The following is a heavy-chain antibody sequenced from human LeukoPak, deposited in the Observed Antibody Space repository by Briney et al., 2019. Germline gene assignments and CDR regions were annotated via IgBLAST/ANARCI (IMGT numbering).Heavy chain of an antibody. J-gene: IGHJ4*02. Sequence: PGGSLRLSCAASGFTFSSYSVNWVRQGPGKGLEWVSYINSGSSTIFYADSVKGRFTISRDNAKNSLYLQMNSLRAEDTAVYYCARDTIMTGDGIIDYWGRGTLVTVSS. V-gene: IGHV3-48*01. CDR1: GFTFSSYS. CDR2: INSGSSTI. CDR3: ARDTIMTGDGIIDY. D-gene: IGHD5-24*01.